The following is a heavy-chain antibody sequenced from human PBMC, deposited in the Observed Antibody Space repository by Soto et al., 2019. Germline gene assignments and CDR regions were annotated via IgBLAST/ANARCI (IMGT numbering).Heavy chain of an antibody. J-gene: IGHJ4*02. Sequence: PRLSCAVSGFHVMSYWMSWVRQAPGKGLEWVASIKEDGSEIYYLHSVRGRFSISRDSAGNALHLTMNYLSAEDTGVYFCARDIGFDYVNWGQGTLVTVSS. CDR3: ARDIGFDYVN. CDR2: IKEDGSEI. V-gene: IGHV3-7*01. D-gene: IGHD3-16*01. CDR1: GFHVMSYW.